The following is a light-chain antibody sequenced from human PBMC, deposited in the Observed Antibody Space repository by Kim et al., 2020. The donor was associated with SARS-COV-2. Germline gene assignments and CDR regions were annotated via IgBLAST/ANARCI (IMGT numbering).Light chain of an antibody. Sequence: SWSPGERATPSCRASQSVSSSLAWYQQKPGQAPMLLIYDASNRATRIPARFSGSGSGTDFTLTISSPEHEDFAVYYCQQRSNWFTFGGGTKVDIK. J-gene: IGKJ4*01. CDR1: QSVSSS. CDR2: DAS. CDR3: QQRSNWFT. V-gene: IGKV3-11*01.